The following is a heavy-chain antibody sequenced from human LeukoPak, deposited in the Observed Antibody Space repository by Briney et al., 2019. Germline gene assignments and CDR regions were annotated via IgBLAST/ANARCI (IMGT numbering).Heavy chain of an antibody. D-gene: IGHD1/OR15-1a*01. V-gene: IGHV4-31*03. CDR1: GGSISSGGYY. Sequence: SETLPLTCTVSGGSISSGGYYWSWIRQHPGKGLEWIGYIYYSGSTYYNPSLKSRVTISVDTSKNQFSLKLSSVTAADTAVYYCASSLSGTGYFDYWGQGTLVTVSS. J-gene: IGHJ4*02. CDR2: IYYSGST. CDR3: ASSLSGTGYFDY.